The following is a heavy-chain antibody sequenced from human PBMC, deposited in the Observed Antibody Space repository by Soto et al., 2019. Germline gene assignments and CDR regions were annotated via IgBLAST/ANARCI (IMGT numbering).Heavy chain of an antibody. Sequence: QVQLVQSGAEAKKPGSSVKVSCKASGGTFNNYVLNWVRQAPGQGLDWVGGIIPSSQTTNYAQKFQGRLTITVDGTIVFMELSSLRSDDTALYFCERRHVSSVQFLRFDAWGPGTRVTVSS. CDR1: GGTFNNYV. CDR2: IIPSSQTT. D-gene: IGHD6-6*01. CDR3: ERRHVSSVQFLRFDA. J-gene: IGHJ5*02. V-gene: IGHV1-69*19.